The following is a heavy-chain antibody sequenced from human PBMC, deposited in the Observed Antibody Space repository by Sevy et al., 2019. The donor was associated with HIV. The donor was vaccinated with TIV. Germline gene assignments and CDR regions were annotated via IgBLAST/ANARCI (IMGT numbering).Heavy chain of an antibody. CDR3: AGDLGYCSGGSCYYYYYGMDV. J-gene: IGHJ6*02. CDR2: ISSSGSTI. V-gene: IGHV3-11*01. D-gene: IGHD2-15*01. CDR1: GFTFSDYY. Sequence: GGSLRLSCAASGFTFSDYYMSWIRQAPGKGLEWVSYISSSGSTIYYADSVKGRFNISRDNAKNSLFLQMNSLRAEDTAVYYWAGDLGYCSGGSCYYYYYGMDVWGQGTTVTVSS.